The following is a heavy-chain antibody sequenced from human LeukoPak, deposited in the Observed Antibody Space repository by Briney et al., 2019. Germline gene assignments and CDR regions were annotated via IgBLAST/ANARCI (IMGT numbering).Heavy chain of an antibody. CDR2: INPSGGST. CDR3: ARGPSITMVRGGQWYYYMDV. CDR1: GYTFTSYY. Sequence: ASVKVSCKASGYTFTSYYIHWVRQAPGRGLEWMGLINPSGGSTNYAQKFQGRVTMTRDTSTSTVYMELSSLRSEDTAVYYCARGPSITMVRGGQWYYYMDVWGKGTTVTVSS. D-gene: IGHD3-10*01. V-gene: IGHV1-46*01. J-gene: IGHJ6*03.